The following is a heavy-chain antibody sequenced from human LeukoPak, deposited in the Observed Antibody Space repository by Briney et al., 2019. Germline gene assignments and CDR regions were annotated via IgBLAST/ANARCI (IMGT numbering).Heavy chain of an antibody. CDR3: ARAPGGWLEYYYYMDV. V-gene: IGHV1-8*03. Sequence: GASVKVSCKASGYTFTSYDINWVRQATGQGLEWMGWMNPNSGNTGYAQKFQGRVTITRNTSISTTYMELSSLRSEDTAVYYCARAPGGWLEYYYYMDVWGKGTTVTVSS. D-gene: IGHD3-3*01. CDR1: GYTFTSYD. J-gene: IGHJ6*03. CDR2: MNPNSGNT.